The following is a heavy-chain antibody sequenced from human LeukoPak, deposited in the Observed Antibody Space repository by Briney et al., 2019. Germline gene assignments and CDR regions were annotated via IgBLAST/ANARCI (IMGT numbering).Heavy chain of an antibody. CDR3: ARITYYYDSSGYGTIDY. J-gene: IGHJ4*02. CDR1: GFSLSTSGMC. D-gene: IGHD3-22*01. CDR2: IDWDDDK. V-gene: IGHV2-70*01. Sequence: SGPALVKPTQTPTLTCTFSGFSLSTSGMCVSWIRQPPGKALEWLALIDWDDDKYYSTSLKTRLTISKDTSKNQVVLTMTNMDPVDTATYYCARITYYYDSSGYGTIDYWGQGTLVTVSS.